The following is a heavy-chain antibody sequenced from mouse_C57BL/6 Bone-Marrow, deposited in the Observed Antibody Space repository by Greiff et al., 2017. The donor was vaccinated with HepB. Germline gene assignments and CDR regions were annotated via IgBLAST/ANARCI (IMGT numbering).Heavy chain of an antibody. V-gene: IGHV1-15*01. J-gene: IGHJ4*01. Sequence: SGAELVRPGASVTLSCKASGYTFTDYEMHWVKQTPVHGLEWIGAIDPETGGTAYNQKFKGKAILTADKSSSTAYMELRSLTSEDSAVYYCTRIRLYAMDYWGQGTSVTVSS. CDR2: IDPETGGT. CDR1: GYTFTDYE. CDR3: TRIRLYAMDY.